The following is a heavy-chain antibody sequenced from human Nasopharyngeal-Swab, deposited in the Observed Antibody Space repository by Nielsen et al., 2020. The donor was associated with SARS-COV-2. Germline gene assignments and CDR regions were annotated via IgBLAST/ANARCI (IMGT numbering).Heavy chain of an antibody. D-gene: IGHD3-3*01. V-gene: IGHV4-39*01. CDR3: ARQVLTYYDFWSGPTPDY. J-gene: IGHJ4*02. Sequence: SETLSLTCTVAGDSISSNSYYWGWIRQPPGKGLEWIGSIYYSGSTYYNPSLKSRVTISVDTSKNQFSLKLSSVTAADTAVYYCARQVLTYYDFWSGPTPDYWGQGTLVTVSS. CDR2: IYYSGST. CDR1: GDSISSNSYY.